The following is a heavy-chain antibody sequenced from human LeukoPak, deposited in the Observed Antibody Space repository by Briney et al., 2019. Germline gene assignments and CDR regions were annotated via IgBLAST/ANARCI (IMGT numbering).Heavy chain of an antibody. CDR3: AREGQGYSYGNFDY. V-gene: IGHV4-61*02. CDR1: SGSISSGSYY. D-gene: IGHD5-18*01. CDR2: IYTSGST. J-gene: IGHJ4*02. Sequence: PPETLSLTCTVSSGSISSGSYYWSWIRQPAGKGLEWIGRIYTSGSTNYNPSLKSRVTISVDTSKNQFSLKLSSVTAADAAVYYCAREGQGYSYGNFDYWGQGTLVTVSS.